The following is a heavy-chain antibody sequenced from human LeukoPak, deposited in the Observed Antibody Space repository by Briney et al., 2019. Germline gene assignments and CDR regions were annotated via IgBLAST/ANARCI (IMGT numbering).Heavy chain of an antibody. CDR3: AKLPGLLWFGELHYYYGMDV. V-gene: IGHV3-30*18. Sequence: PGRSLRLSCAASGFTFSSYGMHGVRQAPGKGREGVAVISYDGSNKYSADSVKGRFTISRDNSKNTLYLQMNSLRAEDTAVYYCAKLPGLLWFGELHYYYGMDVWGQGTTVTVSS. CDR2: ISYDGSNK. CDR1: GFTFSSYG. D-gene: IGHD3-10*01. J-gene: IGHJ6*02.